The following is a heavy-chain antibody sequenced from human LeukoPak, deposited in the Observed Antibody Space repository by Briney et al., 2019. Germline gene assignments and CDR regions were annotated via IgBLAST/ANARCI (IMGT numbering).Heavy chain of an antibody. Sequence: GGSLRLSCAASGFTLSDYYMSWIRQAPGKGLEWVPYSSSSGTTIYYADSVKGRFAISRDNAKNSLYLQMNSLRAEDTAVYYCARRRDFIDYWGQGTLVTVSS. CDR3: ARRRDFIDY. D-gene: IGHD3/OR15-3a*01. V-gene: IGHV3-11*01. J-gene: IGHJ4*02. CDR2: SSSSGTTI. CDR1: GFTLSDYY.